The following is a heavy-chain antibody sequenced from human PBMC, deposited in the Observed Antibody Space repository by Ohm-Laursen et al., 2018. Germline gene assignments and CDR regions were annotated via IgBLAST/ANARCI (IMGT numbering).Heavy chain of an antibody. Sequence: SQTLSLTCAVSGGSFSGYYWSWIRQPPGKGLEWIGEINHSGSTNYNPSLKSRVTISVDTSKNQYSLKLSSVTAAVSALYYCARGPVTLDFWVQGPLVTVSS. CDR2: INHSGST. V-gene: IGHV4-34*01. J-gene: IGHJ4*02. D-gene: IGHD4-23*01. CDR3: ARGPVTLDF. CDR1: GGSFSGYY.